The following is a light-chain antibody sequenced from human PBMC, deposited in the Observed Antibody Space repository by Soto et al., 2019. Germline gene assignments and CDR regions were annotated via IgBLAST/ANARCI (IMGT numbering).Light chain of an antibody. CDR3: GSYAVTNIFV. CDR2: EVS. CDR1: SSDVGGYNY. V-gene: IGLV2-8*01. Sequence: QSVLTQPPSASGSPGQSVTISCTGTSSDVGGYNYVSWYQQHPGKAPKAIIYEVSKRPSGVPDRFSGSKSGSTASLTVSGLQAEDEADYYCGSYAVTNIFVFGTGTKVTVL. J-gene: IGLJ1*01.